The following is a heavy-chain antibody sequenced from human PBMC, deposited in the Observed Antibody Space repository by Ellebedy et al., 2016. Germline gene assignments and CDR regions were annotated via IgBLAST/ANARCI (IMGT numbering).Heavy chain of an antibody. CDR1: RYTFTSYY. J-gene: IGHJ4*02. CDR3: AKTSGWGYGEN. CDR2: INPSGGST. D-gene: IGHD3-10*01. Sequence: ASVKVSXKASRYTFTSYYMHWVRQAPGQGLEWMGIINPSGGSTSYAQKFQGRVSMTTDSSTHTAYMDLRSLRSDDTAMYYCAKTSGWGYGENWGQGTLVTVSS. V-gene: IGHV1-46*01.